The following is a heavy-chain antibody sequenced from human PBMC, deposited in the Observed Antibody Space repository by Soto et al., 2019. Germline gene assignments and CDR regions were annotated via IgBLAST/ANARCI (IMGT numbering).Heavy chain of an antibody. CDR2: INPSGGST. Sequence: GASVKVSCKASGYTFTSYYMHWVRQAPGQGLEWMGIINPSGGSTSYAQKFQGRVTMTRDTSTSTVYMELSSLRSEDTAVYYCASCGGPSCGSCYPHRWGQGTLVTVSS. V-gene: IGHV1-46*01. CDR3: ASCGGPSCGSCYPHR. D-gene: IGHD2-15*01. J-gene: IGHJ5*02. CDR1: GYTFTSYY.